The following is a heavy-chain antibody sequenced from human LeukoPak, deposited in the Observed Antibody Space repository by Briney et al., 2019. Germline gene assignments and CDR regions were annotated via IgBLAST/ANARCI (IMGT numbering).Heavy chain of an antibody. Sequence: GGSPRLSCAASGFTFSNYAMSWVPQAPGKGLEWVSAITGSGGNTYYADSVKGRFTISRDNSKNTVFLQMNSLRAEDTAVYYCAKWGDYDVLTGYYVSDYWGQGTLVTVSS. V-gene: IGHV3-23*01. D-gene: IGHD3-9*01. J-gene: IGHJ4*02. CDR2: ITGSGGNT. CDR3: AKWGDYDVLTGYYVSDY. CDR1: GFTFSNYA.